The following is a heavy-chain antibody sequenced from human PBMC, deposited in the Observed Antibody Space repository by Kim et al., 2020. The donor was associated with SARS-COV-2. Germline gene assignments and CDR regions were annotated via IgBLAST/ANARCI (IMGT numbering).Heavy chain of an antibody. CDR3: TRAYGGTYYYGMDV. CDR2: ISYDGSNK. V-gene: IGHV3-30*04. CDR1: GFTFSSYA. D-gene: IGHD4-17*01. J-gene: IGHJ6*02. Sequence: GGSLRLSCAASGFTFSSYAMHWVRQAPGKGLEWVAVISYDGSNKYYADSVKGRFTISRDNSKNTLYLQMNSLRAEDTAVYYCTRAYGGTYYYGMDVWGQGTTVTVSS.